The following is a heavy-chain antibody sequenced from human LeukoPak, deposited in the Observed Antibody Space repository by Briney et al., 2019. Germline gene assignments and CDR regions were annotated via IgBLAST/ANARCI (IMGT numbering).Heavy chain of an antibody. CDR3: ARDLTTVVTPIAFDY. D-gene: IGHD4-23*01. V-gene: IGHV3-33*01. J-gene: IGHJ4*02. CDR1: GFTFSSYG. CDR2: IWYDGSNK. Sequence: GRSLRLSCAASGFTFSSYGMHWVRHAPGKGLEWVAVIWYDGSNKYYADSVKGRFTISRDNSKNTLYLQMNSLRAEDTAVYYCARDLTTVVTPIAFDYWGQGTLVTASS.